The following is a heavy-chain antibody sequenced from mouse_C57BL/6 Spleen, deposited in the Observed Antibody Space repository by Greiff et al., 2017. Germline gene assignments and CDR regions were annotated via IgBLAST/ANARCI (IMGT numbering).Heavy chain of an antibody. J-gene: IGHJ1*03. CDR1: GYAFRSYW. V-gene: IGHV1-80*01. CDR2: IYPGDGDT. CDR3: ATLYDYDGYFDV. Sequence: QVQLQQSGAELVKPGASVKISCKASGYAFRSYWMNWVKQRPGKGLEWIGQIYPGDGDTNYNGKFKGKATLTADKSSSTAYMQLSSLTSEDSAVYFCATLYDYDGYFDVWGTGTTVTVSS. D-gene: IGHD2-4*01.